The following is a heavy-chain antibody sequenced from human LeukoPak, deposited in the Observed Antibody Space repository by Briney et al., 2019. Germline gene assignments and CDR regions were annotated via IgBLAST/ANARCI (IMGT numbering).Heavy chain of an antibody. D-gene: IGHD3-10*01. CDR2: INHSGST. J-gene: IGHJ4*02. V-gene: IGHV4-4*02. CDR3: ARHPIYYYGSGSYYNARNKGVYFDY. CDR1: GGSISSSNW. Sequence: PSETLSLTCAVSGGSISSSNWWSWVRQPPGKGLEWIGEINHSGSTNYNPSLKSRVTISVDTSKNQFSLKLSSVTAADTAVYYCARHPIYYYGSGSYYNARNKGVYFDYWGQGTLVTVSS.